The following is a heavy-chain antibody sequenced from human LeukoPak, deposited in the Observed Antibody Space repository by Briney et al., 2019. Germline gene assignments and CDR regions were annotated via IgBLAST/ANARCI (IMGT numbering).Heavy chain of an antibody. D-gene: IGHD6-13*01. Sequence: EWLXIIKEDGSVIWDVVSVRGRFTISRDNAKNSLYLQMNSLRAEDTAVYYCARGAGRQQLEQNYWGQGNLVTVSS. CDR3: ARGAGRQQLEQNY. CDR2: IKEDGSVI. J-gene: IGHJ4*02. V-gene: IGHV3-7*01.